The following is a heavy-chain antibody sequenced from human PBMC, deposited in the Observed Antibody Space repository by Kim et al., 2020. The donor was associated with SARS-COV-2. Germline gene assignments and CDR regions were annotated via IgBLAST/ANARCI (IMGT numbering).Heavy chain of an antibody. CDR2: INTNTGNP. V-gene: IGHV7-4-1*02. Sequence: ASVKVSCKASGYTFTSYAMNWVRQAPGQGLEWMGWINTNTGNPTYAQGFTGRFVFSLDTSVSTAYLQISSLKAEDTAVYYCARERVTTKGAVPYYYYGMDVWGQGTTVTVSS. J-gene: IGHJ6*02. CDR3: ARERVTTKGAVPYYYYGMDV. D-gene: IGHD4-17*01. CDR1: GYTFTSYA.